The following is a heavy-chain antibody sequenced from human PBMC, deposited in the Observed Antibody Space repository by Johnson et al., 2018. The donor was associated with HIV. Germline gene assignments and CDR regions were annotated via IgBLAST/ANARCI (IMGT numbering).Heavy chain of an antibody. CDR2: ISWNSGSI. D-gene: IGHD5-12*01. Sequence: VHLVESGGGLVQPGRSLRLSCAASGFTFDDYAMHWVRQAPGKGLEWVSGISWNSGSIGYADSVKGRFTISRDNSKNTLYLQMNSLRAEDTAVYYCARLDTSRRDAFDIWGQGTMVTVSS. J-gene: IGHJ3*02. CDR3: ARLDTSRRDAFDI. CDR1: GFTFDDYA. V-gene: IGHV3-9*01.